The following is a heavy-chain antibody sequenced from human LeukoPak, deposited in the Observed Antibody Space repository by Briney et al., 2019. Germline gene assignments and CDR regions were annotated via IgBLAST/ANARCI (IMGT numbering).Heavy chain of an antibody. CDR3: ARDPGAAAPNNYFDY. CDR1: GGSISSGGYY. D-gene: IGHD2-2*01. CDR2: IYYSGST. Sequence: SETLSLTCTVSGGSISSGGYYWSWIRQHPGKGLEWIGYIYYSGSTYYNPSLKSRVTISVDTSKDQFSLKLSSVTAAGTAVYYCARDPGAAAPNNYFDYWGQGTLVTVSS. V-gene: IGHV4-31*03. J-gene: IGHJ4*02.